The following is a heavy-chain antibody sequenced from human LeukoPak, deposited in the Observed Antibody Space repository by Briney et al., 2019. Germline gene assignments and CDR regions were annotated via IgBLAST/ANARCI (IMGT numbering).Heavy chain of an antibody. CDR3: ARCPDYYGSGSYNH. D-gene: IGHD3-10*01. Sequence: SETLSLTCAVYGGSFSGYYWSWIRKPPGKGLEWIGEINHSGSTNYNPSLKSRVTISVDTSKNQFSLKLSSVTAADTAVYYCARCPDYYGSGSYNHWGQGTLVTVSS. CDR2: INHSGST. V-gene: IGHV4-34*01. J-gene: IGHJ5*02. CDR1: GGSFSGYY.